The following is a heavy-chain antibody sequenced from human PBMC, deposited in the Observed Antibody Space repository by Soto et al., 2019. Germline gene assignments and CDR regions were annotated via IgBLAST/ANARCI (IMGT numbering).Heavy chain of an antibody. CDR3: AHRRVPIAVAGVWFDP. V-gene: IGHV2-5*02. CDR1: GFSLSTSGVG. D-gene: IGHD6-19*01. CDR2: IYWDDDK. J-gene: IGHJ5*02. Sequence: SGPTLVNPTQTLTLTCTFSGFSLSTSGVGVGWIRQPPGKALEWLALIYWDDDKRYSPSLKSRLTITKDTSKNQVVLTMTNIDPVDTATYYCAHRRVPIAVAGVWFDPWGQ.